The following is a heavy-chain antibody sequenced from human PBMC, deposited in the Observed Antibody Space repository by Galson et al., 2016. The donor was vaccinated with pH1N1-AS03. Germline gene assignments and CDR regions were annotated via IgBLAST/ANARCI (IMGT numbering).Heavy chain of an antibody. CDR3: ARALSEQYYDILTGNDP. J-gene: IGHJ5*02. D-gene: IGHD3-9*01. CDR2: ISSSGNTI. CDR1: GFIFSSYE. V-gene: IGHV3-48*03. Sequence: SLRLSCAASGFIFSSYEMNWVRQAPGKGLEWVSYISSSGNTIYYADSVKGRFTISRDNAKNSLYLQMNSLRAEDTAVYYCARALSEQYYDILTGNDPWGQGTLGTVSS.